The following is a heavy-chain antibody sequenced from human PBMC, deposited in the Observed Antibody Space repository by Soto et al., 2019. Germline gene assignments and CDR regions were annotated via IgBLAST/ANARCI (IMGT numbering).Heavy chain of an antibody. J-gene: IGHJ4*02. CDR2: IYHSGSI. Sequence: PSETLSLTCAVSGGSISSGGYSWSWIRQPPGKGLEWIGYIYHSGSIYYNPSLKSRVTISVDRSKNQFSLKLSSVTAADTAIYYCARGPPHHYWGQGTPVTVSS. CDR1: GGSISSGGYS. V-gene: IGHV4-30-2*01. CDR3: ARGPPHHY.